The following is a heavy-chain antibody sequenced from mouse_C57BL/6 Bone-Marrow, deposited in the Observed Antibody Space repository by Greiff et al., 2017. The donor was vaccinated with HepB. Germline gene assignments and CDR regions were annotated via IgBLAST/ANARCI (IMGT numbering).Heavy chain of an antibody. J-gene: IGHJ3*01. D-gene: IGHD3-2*02. CDR3: ARGGYSSGQFAY. V-gene: IGHV1-42*01. Sequence: VQLQQSGPELVKPGASVKISCKASGYSFTGYYMNWVKQSPEKSLEWIGEINPSTGGTTYNQKFKAKATLTVAKSSSTAYMQLKSLTSEDSAVYYCARGGYSSGQFAYWGQGTLVTVSA. CDR1: GYSFTGYY. CDR2: INPSTGGT.